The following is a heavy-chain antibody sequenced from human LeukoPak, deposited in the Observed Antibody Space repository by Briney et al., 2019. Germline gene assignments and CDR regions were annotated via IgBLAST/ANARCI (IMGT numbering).Heavy chain of an antibody. CDR1: GFTFSDYY. Sequence: PGGSLRLSCAASGFTFSDYYMSWIRQAPGKGLEWVSYISSSSSYTNYADSVKGRFTISRDNAKNSLYLQMNSLRGEDTAVYYCARVRTRYYDSRDAFDIWGQGTMVTVSS. CDR3: ARVRTRYYDSRDAFDI. V-gene: IGHV3-11*06. J-gene: IGHJ3*02. D-gene: IGHD3-22*01. CDR2: ISSSSSYT.